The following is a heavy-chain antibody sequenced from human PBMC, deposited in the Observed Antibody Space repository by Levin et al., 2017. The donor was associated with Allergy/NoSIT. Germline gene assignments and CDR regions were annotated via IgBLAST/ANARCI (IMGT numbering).Heavy chain of an antibody. CDR3: ARELSGDPYYFYAMDV. CDR1: GYTFTGNY. D-gene: IGHD3-16*02. CDR2: INPNSGGT. Sequence: ASVKVSCKASGYTFTGNYMHWVRQAPGEGLEWMGWINPNSGGTNFAQKFQGRVTMTRDTSISTAYMELRRLRSDDTAGYYCARELSGDPYYFYAMDVWGQGTTVTVSS. V-gene: IGHV1-2*02. J-gene: IGHJ6*02.